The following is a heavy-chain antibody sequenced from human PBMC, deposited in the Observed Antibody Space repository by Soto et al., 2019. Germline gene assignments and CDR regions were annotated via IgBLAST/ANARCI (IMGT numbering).Heavy chain of an antibody. J-gene: IGHJ4*02. Sequence: SETLSLTCAISGGSISNTNWWSWVRQPPGKGLEWIGYINYNGRTNYNPSLKSRVTMSLDTSKNQFSLKLRSVTAADTAVFYCARYAGSSWFDYWGQGTLVTVSS. CDR1: GGSISNTNW. CDR2: INYNGRT. V-gene: IGHV4-4*02. D-gene: IGHD6-13*01. CDR3: ARYAGSSWFDY.